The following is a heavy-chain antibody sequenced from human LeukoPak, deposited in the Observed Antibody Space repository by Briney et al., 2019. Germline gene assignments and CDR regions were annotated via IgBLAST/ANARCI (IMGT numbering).Heavy chain of an antibody. D-gene: IGHD3-10*01. V-gene: IGHV4-61*05. J-gene: IGHJ4*02. CDR2: IYYSGST. Sequence: SETLSLTCTVSGGSIGGSSYYWSWIRQPPGKGLEWIGYIYYSGSTNYNPSLKSRVTISVDTSKNQFSLKLSSVTAADTAVYYCARHYYGSGSYEDYWGQGTLVTVSS. CDR3: ARHYYGSGSYEDY. CDR1: GGSIGGSSYY.